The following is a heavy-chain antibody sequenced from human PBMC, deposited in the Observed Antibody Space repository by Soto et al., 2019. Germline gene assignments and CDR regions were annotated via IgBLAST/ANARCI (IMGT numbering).Heavy chain of an antibody. CDR3: ARRFDS. CDR1: GDSINNYY. Sequence: SETLSLTCSVSGDSINNYYWSWVRQPPAKGLEWVGYVYYNGTTNYNPSLKSRVTISVDTSKNQFSLRLSSVTAADTAIYFCARRFDSWGQGTLVTVSS. J-gene: IGHJ4*02. CDR2: VYYNGTT. V-gene: IGHV4-59*08.